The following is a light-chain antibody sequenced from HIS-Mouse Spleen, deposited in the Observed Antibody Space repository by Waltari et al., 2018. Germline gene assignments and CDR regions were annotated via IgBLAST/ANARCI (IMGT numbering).Light chain of an antibody. CDR2: EVS. CDR1: SSDVGGYNY. Sequence: QSALTQPPSASGSPGQSVTLACPGTSSDVGGYNYVSWYQQHPGKPPKLMIYEVSKRPSGVPERFSGSKSGNTASLTVSGLQAEDEADYYCSSYAGSNNYVVFGGGTKLTVL. V-gene: IGLV2-8*01. J-gene: IGLJ2*01. CDR3: SSYAGSNNYVV.